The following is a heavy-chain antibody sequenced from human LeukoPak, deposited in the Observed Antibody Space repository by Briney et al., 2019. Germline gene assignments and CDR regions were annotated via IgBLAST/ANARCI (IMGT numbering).Heavy chain of an antibody. V-gene: IGHV3-23*01. CDR1: GFTFSSHA. D-gene: IGHD4-23*01. Sequence: GGSLRLSCAASGFTFSSHAMSWVRRAPGKGLEWVSGLIENGATTYYADSVKGRFTISRDNSRNTMYLQMNSLRVEDTAVYYCARGRPHGNDYWGQGTLVTVSS. CDR2: LIENGATT. CDR3: ARGRPHGNDY. J-gene: IGHJ4*02.